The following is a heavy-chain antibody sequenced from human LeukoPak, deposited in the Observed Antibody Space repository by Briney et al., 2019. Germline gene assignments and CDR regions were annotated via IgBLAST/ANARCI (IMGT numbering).Heavy chain of an antibody. CDR2: IVVGSGQT. V-gene: IGHV1-58*01. CDR3: AAGGMATTQN. Sequence: SVKVSCKASGFSFSSSAVQWVRQARGQRLEWIGWIVVGSGQTNYAQKFQERVTITRDMSTSTAYMVLSSLRSEDTAVYYCAAGGMATTQNWGQGTLVTVSS. D-gene: IGHD5-24*01. J-gene: IGHJ1*01. CDR1: GFSFSSSA.